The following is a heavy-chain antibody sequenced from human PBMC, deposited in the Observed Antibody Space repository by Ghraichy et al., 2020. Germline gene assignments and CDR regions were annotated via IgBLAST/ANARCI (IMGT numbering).Heavy chain of an antibody. D-gene: IGHD2-15*01. J-gene: IGHJ4*02. CDR3: ATNLGSCSGNNCYSNS. V-gene: IGHV3-23*01. CDR1: GFTFSGYT. Sequence: GGSLRLSCAASGFTFSGYTMSWVRQAPGKGLEWVSAIVAGGVRSYYADSVKGRFTISRDNSKSTLYLQMNSLRDEDTAVYYCATNLGSCSGNNCYSNSWGRGTLVTVSS. CDR2: IVAGGVRS.